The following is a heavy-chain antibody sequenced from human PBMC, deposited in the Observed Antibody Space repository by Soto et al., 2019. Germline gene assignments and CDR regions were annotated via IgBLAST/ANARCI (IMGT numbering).Heavy chain of an antibody. D-gene: IGHD2-15*01. CDR1: GFTFSSYA. V-gene: IGHV3-23*01. CDR3: AKDAIKYCSGGSCYSSDY. J-gene: IGHJ4*02. Sequence: EVQLLESGGGLVQPGGSLRLSCAASGFTFSSYAMSWVRQAPGKGLEWVSAISGSGGSTYYADSVKGRFTISRDNSKNTLYLQRNSLRAEDTAVYYCAKDAIKYCSGGSCYSSDYWGQGTLVTVSS. CDR2: ISGSGGST.